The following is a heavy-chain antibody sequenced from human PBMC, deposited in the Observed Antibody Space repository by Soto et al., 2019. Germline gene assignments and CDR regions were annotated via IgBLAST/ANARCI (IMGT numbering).Heavy chain of an antibody. CDR3: AMRGSTSWRVGMDV. D-gene: IGHD2-2*01. V-gene: IGHV1-8*01. Sequence: ASVKVSCKASGYTFTSYDTNWVRQATGQGLEWIGWMNPNSGNTGYAQKFQGRVTMTRNTSISTAYMELSSLRSEDTAVYYCAMRGSTSWRVGMDVWGQGTTVTVSS. CDR1: GYTFTSYD. CDR2: MNPNSGNT. J-gene: IGHJ6*02.